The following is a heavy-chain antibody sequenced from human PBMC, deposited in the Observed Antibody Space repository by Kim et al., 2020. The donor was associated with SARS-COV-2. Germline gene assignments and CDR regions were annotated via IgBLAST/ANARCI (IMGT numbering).Heavy chain of an antibody. D-gene: IGHD3-3*01. CDR3: AKDFGISYYYYGMDV. Sequence: ADTGKGRYTITRDNSKNPLYLQMNSLRAEDTAVYYCAKDFGISYYYYGMDVWGQGTTVTVSS. V-gene: IGHV3-33*06. J-gene: IGHJ6*02.